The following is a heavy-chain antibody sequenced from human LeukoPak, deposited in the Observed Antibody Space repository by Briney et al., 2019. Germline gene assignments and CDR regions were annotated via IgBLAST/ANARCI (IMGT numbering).Heavy chain of an antibody. D-gene: IGHD3-3*01. V-gene: IGHV4-4*07. CDR1: GGSISNYY. CDR2: IYTSGST. Sequence: PSETLSLTCTVSGGSISNYYWSWIRQPAGKGLEWIGRIYTSGSTNYNPSLKSRVTMSVDTSKNQFSLKLSSVTAADTAAYYCARAYYDFWSGYALAYWGQGTLVTVSS. CDR3: ARAYYDFWSGYALAY. J-gene: IGHJ4*02.